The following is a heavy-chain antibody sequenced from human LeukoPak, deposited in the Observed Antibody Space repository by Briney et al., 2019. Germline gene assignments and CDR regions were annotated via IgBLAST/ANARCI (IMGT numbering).Heavy chain of an antibody. CDR1: GGSISSSDYY. CDR2: IYTSGST. V-gene: IGHV4-39*07. J-gene: IGHJ3*02. Sequence: SETLSLTCTVSGGSISSSDYYWGWIRQPPGKGLEWIGRIYTSGSTNYNPSLKSRVTMSVDTSKNQFSLKLSSVTAADTAVYYCAREVSSVMARGHAFDIWGQGTMVTVSS. CDR3: AREVSSVMARGHAFDI. D-gene: IGHD3-10*01.